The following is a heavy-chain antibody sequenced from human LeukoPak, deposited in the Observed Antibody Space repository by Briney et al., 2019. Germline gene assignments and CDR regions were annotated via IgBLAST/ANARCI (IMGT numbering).Heavy chain of an antibody. CDR2: IYYSGST. Sequence: PSETLSLTCTVSGGSISSYYWSWIRQPPGKGLEWIGYIYYSGSTNYNPSLKSRVTISVDTSKNQFSLKLSSVTAADTAVYYCARGNPAAGRTDDAFDIWGQGTVVTVSS. V-gene: IGHV4-59*12. D-gene: IGHD6-13*01. J-gene: IGHJ3*02. CDR1: GGSISSYY. CDR3: ARGNPAAGRTDDAFDI.